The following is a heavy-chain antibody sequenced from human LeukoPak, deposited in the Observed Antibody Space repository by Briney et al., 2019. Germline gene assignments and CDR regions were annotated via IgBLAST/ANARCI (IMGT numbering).Heavy chain of an antibody. CDR2: IYYSGNT. CDR3: ARDLSPHGFDP. CDR1: GGSINSGDYY. Sequence: SETLSLTCTVSGGSINSGDYYWSWIRQPPGKGLEWIGYIYYSGNTYYNPSLKSRVTISLDTSKNQFSPKLSSVTAADTAVYYCARDLSPHGFDPWGQGTLVTVSS. J-gene: IGHJ5*02. V-gene: IGHV4-30-4*01.